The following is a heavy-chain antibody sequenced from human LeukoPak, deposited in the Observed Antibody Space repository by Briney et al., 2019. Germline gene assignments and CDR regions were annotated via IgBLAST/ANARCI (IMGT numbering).Heavy chain of an antibody. CDR1: GYTFTSYG. Sequence: ASVKVSCKASGYTFTSYGISWVRQAPGQGLEWMGWISAYNGNTNYAQKLQGRVTMTTDTSTSTAYMELRSLRSDDTAVYYCASNPVDYYDSSGYYYYYYGMDVWGQGTTVTVSS. CDR2: ISAYNGNT. CDR3: ASNPVDYYDSSGYYYYYYGMDV. D-gene: IGHD3-22*01. V-gene: IGHV1-18*01. J-gene: IGHJ6*02.